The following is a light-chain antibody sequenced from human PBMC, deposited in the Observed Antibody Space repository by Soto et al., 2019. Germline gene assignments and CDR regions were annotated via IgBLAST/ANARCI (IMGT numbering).Light chain of an antibody. CDR2: GAS. CDR3: QQYNTWPLP. J-gene: IGKJ4*01. V-gene: IGKV3-15*01. Sequence: IVMTQSPATLSVSPGERATLSCRASQSVSSNLAWYQQKPGQQQKPGQAPRLLIYGASTRATGIPARFSGSGSGTEFTLTISSLQSEDFAVYYCQQYNTWPLPFGGGTKVEIK. CDR1: QSVSSN.